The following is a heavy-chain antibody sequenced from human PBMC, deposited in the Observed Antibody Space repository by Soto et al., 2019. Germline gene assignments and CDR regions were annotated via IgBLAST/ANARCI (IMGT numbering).Heavy chain of an antibody. CDR2: VNPCGGGS. V-gene: IGHV1-46*01. CDR1: GYTFTPYS. Sequence: QVQLVQSGAEVKKSGASVKVSCKASGYTFTPYSIHLVRQAPGQGLEWMGTVNPCGGGSTSAPKSRHRLTMTTDTSTNTVYMELSRLRVDETALYYGARGGGGIYGGGGSFKTADQWGQGTLVTVSS. D-gene: IGHD2-21*01. J-gene: IGHJ5*02. CDR3: ARGGGGIYGGGGSFKTADQ.